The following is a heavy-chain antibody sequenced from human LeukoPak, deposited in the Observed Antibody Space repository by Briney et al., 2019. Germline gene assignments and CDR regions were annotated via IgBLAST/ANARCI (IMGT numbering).Heavy chain of an antibody. D-gene: IGHD1-1*01. Sequence: SETLSLTCTVSGGSISSYYWSWIRQPAGKGLEWIGRIYTSGSTNYNPSLKSRVTISVDKSKNQFSLKLSSVTAADTAVYYCARGPTISETGYFDYWGQGTLVTVSS. CDR2: IYTSGST. J-gene: IGHJ4*03. CDR1: GGSISSYY. CDR3: ARGPTISETGYFDY. V-gene: IGHV4-4*07.